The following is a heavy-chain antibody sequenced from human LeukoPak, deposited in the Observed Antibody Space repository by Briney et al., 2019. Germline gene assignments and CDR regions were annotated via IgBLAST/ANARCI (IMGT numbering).Heavy chain of an antibody. D-gene: IGHD3-3*01. J-gene: IGHJ5*02. CDR1: GYTFTSHD. CDR2: MNLNRCNT. V-gene: IGHV1-8*02. Sequence: ASVKVSCKASGYTFTSHDINWVRQAPAQGLEWMGWMNLNRCNTGYAQQFQGRVTMTKNTSISTAHMELGSLRSEDPAGYYCARYSRPLYDFWSRGFYPWGQGTLVTVSS. CDR3: ARYSRPLYDFWSRGFYP.